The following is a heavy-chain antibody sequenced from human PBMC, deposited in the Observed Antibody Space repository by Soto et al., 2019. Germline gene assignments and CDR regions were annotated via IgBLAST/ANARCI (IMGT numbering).Heavy chain of an antibody. V-gene: IGHV3-23*01. Sequence: EVQLLESGGGLVQPGGSLRLSCAASGFSFSNYAMNWVRQAPGKGLEWVSGISGGGGGTYYADSVKGRFIISRDNSKNSVYLQMNSLRAEDTAFYYCVKDSISDRETFNFDSWGQGTLVTVSS. J-gene: IGHJ4*02. CDR3: VKDSISDRETFNFDS. D-gene: IGHD1-26*01. CDR1: GFSFSNYA. CDR2: ISGGGGGT.